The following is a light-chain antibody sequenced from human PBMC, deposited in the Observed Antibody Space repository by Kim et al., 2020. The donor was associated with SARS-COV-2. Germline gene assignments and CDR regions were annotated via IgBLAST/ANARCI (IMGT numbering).Light chain of an antibody. Sequence: SYELTQPPSVSVSPGQTASITCSGDKLGDKYACWYQQKPGQSPVLVIYQDRKRPSGIPERFSAPNSGNTATLTISGTQAMDEADYYCQAWDSSTYVFGTG. CDR3: QAWDSSTYV. V-gene: IGLV3-1*01. CDR1: KLGDKY. CDR2: QDR. J-gene: IGLJ1*01.